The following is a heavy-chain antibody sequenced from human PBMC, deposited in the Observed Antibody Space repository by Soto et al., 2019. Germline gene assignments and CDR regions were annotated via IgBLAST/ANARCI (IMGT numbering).Heavy chain of an antibody. Sequence: QVQLVESGGGVVQPGRSLRLSCAASGFTFSSYGMHWVRQAPGKGLEWVAVIWYDGSNKYYADSVKGRFTISRDNSKNTLYLRMNSLRAEDTAVHYCARDRGVRYFDWLSGHTYGMDVWGQGTTVTVSS. V-gene: IGHV3-33*01. D-gene: IGHD3-9*01. CDR2: IWYDGSNK. CDR1: GFTFSSYG. J-gene: IGHJ6*02. CDR3: ARDRGVRYFDWLSGHTYGMDV.